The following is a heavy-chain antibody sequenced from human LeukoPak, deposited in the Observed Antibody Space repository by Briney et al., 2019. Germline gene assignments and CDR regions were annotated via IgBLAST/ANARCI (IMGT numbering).Heavy chain of an antibody. CDR1: GFTFSDYY. CDR2: VSSGGNDV. D-gene: IGHD6-6*01. V-gene: IGHV3-11*04. Sequence: GGSLRLSCAASGFTFSDYYMSWIRQAPGKGLEWVSYVSSGGNDVAYADSVKGRFTISRNNAKNSLYLQMNSLRVEDTAIYYCARGGAARPDYWGQGTLVTVSS. J-gene: IGHJ4*02. CDR3: ARGGAARPDY.